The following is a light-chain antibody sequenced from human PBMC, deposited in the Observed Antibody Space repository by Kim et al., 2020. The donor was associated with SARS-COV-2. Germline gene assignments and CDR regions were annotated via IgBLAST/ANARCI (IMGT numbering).Light chain of an antibody. CDR3: QQYGSSPQA. J-gene: IGKJ4*01. Sequence: SPGERATLSCRASQSVSSSYLAWYQQKPGQAPRLLIYGASSRATGSPDRFSGSGSGTDFTLTISRLEPEDFAVYYCQQYGSSPQAFGGGTKVDIK. CDR1: QSVSSSY. CDR2: GAS. V-gene: IGKV3-20*01.